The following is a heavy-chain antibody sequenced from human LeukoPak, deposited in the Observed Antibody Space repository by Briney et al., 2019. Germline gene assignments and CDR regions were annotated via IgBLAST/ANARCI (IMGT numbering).Heavy chain of an antibody. Sequence: SETLSLTCTVSGGSISSYYWSWIRQPPGKGLEWIGYIYSSGSTNYNPSLKSRVTISVDTSKNQFSLKLSSVTAADTAVYYCARGSSEIYYYYGMDVWGQGTTVTVSS. D-gene: IGHD6-6*01. J-gene: IGHJ6*02. V-gene: IGHV4-59*01. CDR1: GGSISSYY. CDR3: ARGSSEIYYYYGMDV. CDR2: IYSSGST.